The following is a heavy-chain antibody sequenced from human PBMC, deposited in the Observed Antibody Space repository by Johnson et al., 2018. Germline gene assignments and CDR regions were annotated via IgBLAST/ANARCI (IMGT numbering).Heavy chain of an antibody. V-gene: IGHV3-9*01. CDR2: ISWNSGSI. Sequence: VQLVESGGGLVQPGRSLRLSCAASGFTFADYAMHWVRQAPGTGLEWVPGISWNSGSIGYADSVKGRVTISRDNAKNSLYLQMNSLRAEDTALYYCAKDRGLRTRGDAFDIWGQGTRVTVSS. CDR1: GFTFADYA. D-gene: IGHD4-17*01. J-gene: IGHJ3*02. CDR3: AKDRGLRTRGDAFDI.